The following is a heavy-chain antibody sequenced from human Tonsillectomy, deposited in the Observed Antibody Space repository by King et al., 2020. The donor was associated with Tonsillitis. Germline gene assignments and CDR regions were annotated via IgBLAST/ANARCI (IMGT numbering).Heavy chain of an antibody. CDR3: ARSDVRSGSFTDY. D-gene: IGHD1-26*01. CDR2: ISAYNGNT. CDR1: GYTFTSYG. Sequence: VQLGESGAEVKKPGASVKVSCKASGYTFTSYGINWWRQAPGQGLEWMGWISAYNGNTNYAQKLQGRVTMTPDTSTTTVYMELRSLRSDDTAGYFCARSDVRSGSFTDYWGQGTLVTVSS. V-gene: IGHV1-18*01. J-gene: IGHJ4*02.